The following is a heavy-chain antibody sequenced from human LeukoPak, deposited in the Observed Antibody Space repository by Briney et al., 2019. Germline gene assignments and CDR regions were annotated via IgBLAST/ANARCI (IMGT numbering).Heavy chain of an antibody. CDR3: AREGWWFDF. D-gene: IGHD2-15*01. J-gene: IGHJ4*02. CDR1: GDSVSSSRAA. CDR2: TYYRSQWYV. V-gene: IGHV6-1*01. Sequence: PSQTLSLTCAISGDSVSSSRAAWHWLRQSPSRGLEWLGRTYYRSQWYVDYASSVKSRIILTPDTSKNQFSLQLNSVTPEDTAVYYCAREGWWFDFWGQGTLVTVFS.